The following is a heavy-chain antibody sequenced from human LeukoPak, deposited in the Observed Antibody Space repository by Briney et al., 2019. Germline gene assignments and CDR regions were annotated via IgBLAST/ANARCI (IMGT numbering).Heavy chain of an antibody. V-gene: IGHV4-39*01. D-gene: IGHD6-13*01. CDR3: AGRGRDSSSWPEIDY. J-gene: IGHJ4*02. CDR2: IYDSGST. Sequence: KPSETVSLICTVSCGSISSRSYYWAWIRQPPGKGLEWIGSIYDSGSTSYNPSLKSRVTISVDTTKNQSSLKLSSVTAAATAVYYCAGRGRDSSSWPEIDYWGQGTLVTVSS. CDR1: CGSISSRSYY.